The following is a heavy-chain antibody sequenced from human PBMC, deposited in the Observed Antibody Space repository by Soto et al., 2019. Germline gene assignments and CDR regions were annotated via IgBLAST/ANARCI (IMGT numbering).Heavy chain of an antibody. J-gene: IGHJ4*02. Sequence: VKVSCKASGGTFTSYTISWVRQAPGQGLEWMGRIIPILGIANYAQKFQGRVTITADKSTSTAYMELSSLRSEDTAVYYCATPRASVVRGVPLPIPVHNDYWGQGTLVTV. CDR2: IIPILGIA. D-gene: IGHD3-10*01. CDR1: GGTFTSYT. V-gene: IGHV1-69*02. CDR3: ATPRASVVRGVPLPIPVHNDY.